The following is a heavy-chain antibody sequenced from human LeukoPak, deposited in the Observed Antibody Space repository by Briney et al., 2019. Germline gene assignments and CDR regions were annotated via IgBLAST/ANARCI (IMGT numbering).Heavy chain of an antibody. CDR3: ASRLRWYWYFDL. J-gene: IGHJ2*01. CDR1: GFTFSSYS. D-gene: IGHD4-23*01. V-gene: IGHV3-21*01. CDR2: ISSSSSYI. Sequence: GGSLRLSCAASGFTFSSYSMNWVRQAPGKGLEWVSSISSSSSYIYYADSVKGRFTISRDNAKNSLYLQMNSLRAEDTAVYYCASRLRWYWYFDLWGRGTLVTVSS.